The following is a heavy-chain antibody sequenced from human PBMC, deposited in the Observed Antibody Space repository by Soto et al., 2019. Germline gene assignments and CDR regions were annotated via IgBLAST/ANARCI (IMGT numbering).Heavy chain of an antibody. J-gene: IGHJ6*02. D-gene: IGHD3-10*01. Sequence: QVQLQESGPGLVKPSETMSLSCTVSGGSISSYYWSWFRQSPGKRMEWIGYVHHSWGSSYNPSLQSRVAIALDTSKRQFSLKVPSVTATDTDVYYCARQGFGPLHGLVDVWGQGTTVTVSS. CDR2: VHHSWGS. CDR1: GGSISSYY. V-gene: IGHV4-59*08. CDR3: ARQGFGPLHGLVDV.